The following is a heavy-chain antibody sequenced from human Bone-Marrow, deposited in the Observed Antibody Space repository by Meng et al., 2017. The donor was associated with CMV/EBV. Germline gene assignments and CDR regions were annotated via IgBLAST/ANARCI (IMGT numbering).Heavy chain of an antibody. J-gene: IGHJ4*02. Sequence: GGSLRLSCVASGFTFSPYSMNWVRQAPGKGLEWVSSISSSGSYIHYADSGKGRFTVSRDNAKYSLYLQMNSLRAEDTAVYYWGRGEGGYWGQGTLVTVSS. CDR2: ISSSGSYI. V-gene: IGHV3-21*01. CDR1: GFTFSPYS. D-gene: IGHD3-16*01. CDR3: GRGEGGY.